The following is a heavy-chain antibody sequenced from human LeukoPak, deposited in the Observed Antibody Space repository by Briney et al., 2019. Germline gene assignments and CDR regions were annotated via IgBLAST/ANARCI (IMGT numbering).Heavy chain of an antibody. CDR2: ISGSGGST. CDR1: GFTFSSYA. D-gene: IGHD3-10*01. CDR3: AKDPPYYYGSGDY. Sequence: GGSLTLSCAASGFTFSSYAMSWVRQAPGKGLEWVSSISGSGGSTYYADSVKGRVTISRDNSKNTLYLQMNSLRAEDTAVYYCAKDPPYYYGSGDYWGQGTLVTVSS. J-gene: IGHJ4*02. V-gene: IGHV3-23*01.